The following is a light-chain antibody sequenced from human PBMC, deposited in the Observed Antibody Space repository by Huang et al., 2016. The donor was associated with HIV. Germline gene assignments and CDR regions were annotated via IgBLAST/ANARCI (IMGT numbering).Light chain of an antibody. J-gene: IGKJ3*01. Sequence: DIQMTQSPSSRSASVGDSVTITCRASQDIDTYLKWYQQRPGKAPKLLIYETVKLQSGVTSRFNGTGSGTDFALTITNMQPGDVATYFCQQSYTFTFTFGPGTAVNI. CDR3: QQSYTFTFT. V-gene: IGKV1-39*01. CDR2: ETV. CDR1: QDIDTY.